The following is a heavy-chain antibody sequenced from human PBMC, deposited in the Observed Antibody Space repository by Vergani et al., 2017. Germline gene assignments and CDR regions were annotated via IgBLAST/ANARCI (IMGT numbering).Heavy chain of an antibody. V-gene: IGHV4-38-2*01. CDR3: VRTVALWFGETKDGGWFDP. Sequence: QVQLLESGPGLLKPSETLSLTCSVPGYSITSGYYWGWIRQPPGRGREWIGSIYHTGSAYYNPSLKSRVTVSVDTSMIQVSLKLNSVTAADTAVYYCVRTVALWFGETKDGGWFDPWGQGTLVTVTS. CDR1: GYSITSGYY. J-gene: IGHJ5*02. CDR2: IYHTGSA. D-gene: IGHD3-10*01.